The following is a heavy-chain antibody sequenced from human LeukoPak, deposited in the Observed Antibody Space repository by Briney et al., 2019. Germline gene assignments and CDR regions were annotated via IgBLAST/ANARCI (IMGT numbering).Heavy chain of an antibody. V-gene: IGHV4-39*01. CDR1: GGSISSSNNY. J-gene: IGHJ4*02. D-gene: IGHD1-26*01. CDR3: ARRKIVGATTTYFDY. CDR2: IYYSGST. Sequence: SETLSLTCPVSGGSISSSNNYWGWIRQPPGKGLEWIGSIYYSGSTYYNPSLKSRVTISVDTSKNQFSLKLSSVTAADTAVYYCARRKIVGATTTYFDYWGQGTLVTVSS.